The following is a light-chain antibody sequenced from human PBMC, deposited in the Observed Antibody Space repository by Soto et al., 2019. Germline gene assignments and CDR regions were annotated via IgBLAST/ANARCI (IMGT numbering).Light chain of an antibody. CDR3: QQRSNWLT. V-gene: IGKV3-11*01. J-gene: IGKJ4*01. Sequence: EIVLTQSPATLSLSPGERATLSCRSSQNVISYLAWYQQKPGQAPRLLIDDASNRATGIPARFSGSGSGTDFTLTISSLEPEDSAVYYCQQRSNWLTFGGGTKVEIK. CDR2: DAS. CDR1: QNVISY.